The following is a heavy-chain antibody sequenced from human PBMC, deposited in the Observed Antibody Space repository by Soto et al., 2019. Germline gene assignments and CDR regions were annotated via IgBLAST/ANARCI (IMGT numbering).Heavy chain of an antibody. CDR2: ISGSGGST. Sequence: GGSLRLSCAASGFTFSSYAISWVRQAPGKGLEWVSAISGSGGSTYYEDSVEGRFTISRDNSKNTLHLQMNSLRAEDTAVYYCAKQVHDYGEYDDAFDIWGQGTMVTVSS. CDR1: GFTFSSYA. D-gene: IGHD4-17*01. V-gene: IGHV3-23*01. CDR3: AKQVHDYGEYDDAFDI. J-gene: IGHJ3*02.